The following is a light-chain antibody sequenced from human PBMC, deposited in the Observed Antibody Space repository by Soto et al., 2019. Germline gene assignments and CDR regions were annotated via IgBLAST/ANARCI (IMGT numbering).Light chain of an antibody. J-gene: IGKJ1*01. V-gene: IGKV3-11*01. CDR1: QSVNNY. CDR2: DAS. Sequence: IVLTQSPATLSLSPWERATLSCRASQSVNNYLAWYQQKPGRAPRLLIYDASIRPTGIPARFSGSGSGTDFTLTISYLEPEDFAVYYCQQRSNWPPTFGQGTKVDI. CDR3: QQRSNWPPT.